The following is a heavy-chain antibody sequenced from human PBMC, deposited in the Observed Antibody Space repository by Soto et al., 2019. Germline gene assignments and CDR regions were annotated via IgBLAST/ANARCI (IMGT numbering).Heavy chain of an antibody. D-gene: IGHD3-3*01. CDR3: ARDSWSGYLPPPGMDV. J-gene: IGHJ6*02. CDR2: IDPSDSYT. V-gene: IGHV5-10-1*01. Sequence: GESLKISCKGSGYSFTSYWISWVRQMPGKGLEWMGRIDPSDSYTNYSPSFQGHVTISADKSISTAYLQMNSLRAEDTAVYYCARDSWSGYLPPPGMDVWGQGTTVTVSS. CDR1: GYSFTSYW.